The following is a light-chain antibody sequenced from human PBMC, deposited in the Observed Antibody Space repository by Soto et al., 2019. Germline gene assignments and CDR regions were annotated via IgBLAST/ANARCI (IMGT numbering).Light chain of an antibody. CDR2: GAA. CDR3: QQTYVTPHT. Sequence: DIRVTQSPSSLSESLGDRVTISCRTSQNIRNYLQWYQHKPGKAPRLLIYGAATLQSGVPSNFSGSGSGTDFALTITSLQPEDIATYYCQQTYVTPHTFGGGTKVDIK. J-gene: IGKJ4*01. V-gene: IGKV1-39*01. CDR1: QNIRNY.